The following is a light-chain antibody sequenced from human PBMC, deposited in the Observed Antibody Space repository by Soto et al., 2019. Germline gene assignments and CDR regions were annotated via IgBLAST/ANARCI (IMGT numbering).Light chain of an antibody. CDR3: QQYTNWPRT. V-gene: IGKV3-15*01. J-gene: IGKJ1*01. CDR1: QSVSSS. CDR2: GSS. Sequence: EIVMTQSPATLSVSSGERATLSCRASQSVSSSLAWYQQKPGQAPRLLIYGSSTRATGIPARFSGSGSGTEFSLTINSLQSEDFAVYYCQQYTNWPRTFGQGTKV.